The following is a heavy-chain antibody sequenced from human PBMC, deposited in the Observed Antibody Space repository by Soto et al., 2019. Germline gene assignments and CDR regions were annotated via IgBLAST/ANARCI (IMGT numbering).Heavy chain of an antibody. Sequence: QVQLVQSGAEVRKPGASVKVSCNVTGYTFSGHYLHWVRQAPGQGLEWMGWINPKSGGTNYAQKFQDRVTMTANTSVSAASMELTSLRYDDTAVFYCARGLYSSPAYFFDSWGQGTLVTVYS. CDR1: GYTFSGHY. CDR3: ARGLYSSPAYFFDS. CDR2: INPKSGGT. D-gene: IGHD6-13*01. J-gene: IGHJ4*02. V-gene: IGHV1-2*02.